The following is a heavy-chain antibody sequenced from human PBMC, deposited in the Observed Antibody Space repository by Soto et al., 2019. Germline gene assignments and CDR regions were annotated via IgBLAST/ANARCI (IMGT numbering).Heavy chain of an antibody. CDR3: ARGRDAAAGTFSYFYGLDV. Sequence: ASVKVSCKASGYTFSTYGISWVRQAPGQGPEWMGWISVYSGNTNFAQRFQDRVTMTTDTSTSTAYMEVRSLRSDDTAVYYCARGRDAAAGTFSYFYGLDVWGQGTAVTVSS. CDR2: ISVYSGNT. V-gene: IGHV1-18*01. D-gene: IGHD6-13*01. J-gene: IGHJ6*02. CDR1: GYTFSTYG.